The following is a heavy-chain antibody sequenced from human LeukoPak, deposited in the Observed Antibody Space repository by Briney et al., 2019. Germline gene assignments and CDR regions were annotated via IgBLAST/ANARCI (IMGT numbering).Heavy chain of an antibody. J-gene: IGHJ4*02. CDR1: GGSISSSSYY. Sequence: SETLSLTCTVSGGSISSSSYYWGWIRQPPGKGLEWIGSIYYSGSTYYNPSLKSRVTISVDTSKNQFSLKLSSVTAADTAVYYCARHKRFGVVILYYFDYWGQGTLVTVPS. CDR3: ARHKRFGVVILYYFDY. CDR2: IYYSGST. V-gene: IGHV4-39*01. D-gene: IGHD3-3*01.